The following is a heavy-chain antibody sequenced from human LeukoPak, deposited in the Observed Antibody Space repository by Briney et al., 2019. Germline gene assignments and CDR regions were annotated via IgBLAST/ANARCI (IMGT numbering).Heavy chain of an antibody. V-gene: IGHV3-30-3*01. D-gene: IGHD3-16*01. J-gene: IGHJ4*02. Sequence: GRSLRLSCAASGFSFSYYSMHWVRQAPGKGLEWVAIFSYDGSSAYYADSVKGRFTISRDNSKNTLYLQMNSLRAEDTAVYYCAKAAWGSTGIYYFGYWGQGTLVTVSS. CDR3: AKAAWGSTGIYYFGY. CDR2: FSYDGSSA. CDR1: GFSFSYYS.